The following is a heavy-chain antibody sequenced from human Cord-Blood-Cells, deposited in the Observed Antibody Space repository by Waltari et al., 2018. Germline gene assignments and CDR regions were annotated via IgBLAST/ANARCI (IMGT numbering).Heavy chain of an antibody. D-gene: IGHD2-15*01. CDR1: GYTFTSYG. CDR3: ARDTLVGYCSGGSCYSNFDY. CDR2: ISAYNGNT. V-gene: IGHV1-18*01. J-gene: IGHJ4*02. Sequence: QVQLVQSGAEVKKPGASVKVSCKASGYTFTSYGISWVRQAPGQGLVWMGWISAYNGNTNYAQKLQGRVTMTTDTSTSTAYMELRSLRSDDTAVYYCARDTLVGYCSGGSCYSNFDYWGQGTLVTVSS.